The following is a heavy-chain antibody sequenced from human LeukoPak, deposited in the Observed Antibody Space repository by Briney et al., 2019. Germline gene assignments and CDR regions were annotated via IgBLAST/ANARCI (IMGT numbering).Heavy chain of an antibody. CDR1: GYTFSDYY. Sequence: ASVKVSCKASGYTFSDYYIHWVRQAAGQGLEWMGRINPNSGGTSFAQKFQGRVTMARDTSISTAYMELSRLRSDDTAVYYCASSNSGSYYSLDYWGQGTLVTVSS. D-gene: IGHD1-26*01. CDR2: INPNSGGT. V-gene: IGHV1-2*06. CDR3: ASSNSGSYYSLDY. J-gene: IGHJ4*02.